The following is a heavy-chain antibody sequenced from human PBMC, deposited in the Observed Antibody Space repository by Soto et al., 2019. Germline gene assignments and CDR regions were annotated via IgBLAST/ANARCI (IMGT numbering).Heavy chain of an antibody. J-gene: IGHJ4*02. Sequence: QVQLVESGGGVVQPGRSLRLSCAASGFTFSSYAMHWVRQAPGKGLEWVAVISYDGSNKYYADSVKGRFTISRDNSKNTLYLQMNSLRAEDTAVYYCARDYYESSDPIGGFDYWGQGTLVTVSS. CDR1: GFTFSSYA. D-gene: IGHD3-22*01. CDR2: ISYDGSNK. CDR3: ARDYYESSDPIGGFDY. V-gene: IGHV3-30-3*01.